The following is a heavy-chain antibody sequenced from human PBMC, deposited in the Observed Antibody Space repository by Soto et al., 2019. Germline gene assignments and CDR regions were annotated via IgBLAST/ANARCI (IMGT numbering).Heavy chain of an antibody. Sequence: ASVKVSCKASGYTFTSYYMHWVRQAPGQGLEWMGIINPSGGSTSYAQKFQCRVTMTRDTSTSTVYMELSSLRSEDTAVYYCARDRMVRGLKEDLDFDYWGQGTLVTVSS. J-gene: IGHJ4*02. D-gene: IGHD3-10*01. V-gene: IGHV1-46*01. CDR3: ARDRMVRGLKEDLDFDY. CDR1: GYTFTSYY. CDR2: INPSGGST.